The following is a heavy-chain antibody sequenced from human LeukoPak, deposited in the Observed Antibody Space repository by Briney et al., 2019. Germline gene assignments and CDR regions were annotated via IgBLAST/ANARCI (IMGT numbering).Heavy chain of an antibody. CDR2: FSGRGDST. CDR3: TKWSGFGDD. J-gene: IGHJ4*02. CDR1: GFTFSSNS. Sequence: PGRSLRLSCAASGFTFSSNSMTCVRQTPGKRPAWVSGFSGRGDSTVYAGSVEGRFTVSRDYSKNTLYLQMSSLRPEDTAVYYCTKWSGFGDDWGQGTLVTVSS. D-gene: IGHD3-10*01. V-gene: IGHV3-23*01.